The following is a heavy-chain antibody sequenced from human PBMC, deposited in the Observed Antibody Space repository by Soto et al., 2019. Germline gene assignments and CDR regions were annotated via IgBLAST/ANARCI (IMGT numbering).Heavy chain of an antibody. CDR1: GGSINTFY. CDR3: ARGYGYCTNGVCYGWFDP. D-gene: IGHD2-8*01. Sequence: PSETLSLTCTVSGGSINTFYWSWVRQPAGKGLEWIGRIFSSGSTSFNPSLESRVTISVDTSKNQFSLKLSSVTAADTAVYYCARGYGYCTNGVCYGWFDPWGQGTLVTVSS. V-gene: IGHV4-4*07. J-gene: IGHJ5*02. CDR2: IFSSGST.